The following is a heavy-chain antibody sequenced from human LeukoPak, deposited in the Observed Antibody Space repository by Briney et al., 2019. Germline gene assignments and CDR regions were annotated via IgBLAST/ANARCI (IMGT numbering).Heavy chain of an antibody. Sequence: SETLSLTCTVSGGSISSYYWSWIRQPPGKGLEWIGYIYYSGSTNYNPSLKSRVTISVDTSKNQFSLKLSSVTAADTAVYYCARGRARVYRQFDPWGQGTLVTVSS. CDR3: ARGRARVYRQFDP. CDR1: GGSISSYY. V-gene: IGHV4-59*01. CDR2: IYYSGST. D-gene: IGHD3-16*02. J-gene: IGHJ5*02.